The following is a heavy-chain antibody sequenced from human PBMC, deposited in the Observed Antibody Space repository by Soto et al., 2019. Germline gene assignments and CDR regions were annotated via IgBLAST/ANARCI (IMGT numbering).Heavy chain of an antibody. CDR3: ARGRSGLPRLNDY. V-gene: IGHV4-34*01. Sequence: SESLSLTCAVYGGSFSGYYWSWIRQPPGKGLEWIGEINHSGSTNYNPSLKSRVTISVDTSKNQFSLKLSSVTAADTAVYYCARGRSGLPRLNDYWGQGTLVTVSS. J-gene: IGHJ4*02. CDR1: GGSFSGYY. CDR2: INHSGST.